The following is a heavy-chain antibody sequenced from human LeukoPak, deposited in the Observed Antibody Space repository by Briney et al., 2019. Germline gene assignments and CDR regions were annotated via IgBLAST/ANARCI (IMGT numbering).Heavy chain of an antibody. J-gene: IGHJ6*03. CDR2: INHGGTT. Sequence: KPSETLSLTCVVYGGSFSDYYWSWVRQPPGKGLELIWEINHGGTTKYNPSLKSRVTISIHTSNNQFSLNLNSVTAADMAVYYCARGEGTLAGRRWPCQFYYYMDVWGKGTTVTVSS. CDR1: GGSFSDYY. D-gene: IGHD6-19*01. CDR3: ARGEGTLAGRRWPCQFYYYMDV. V-gene: IGHV4-34*01.